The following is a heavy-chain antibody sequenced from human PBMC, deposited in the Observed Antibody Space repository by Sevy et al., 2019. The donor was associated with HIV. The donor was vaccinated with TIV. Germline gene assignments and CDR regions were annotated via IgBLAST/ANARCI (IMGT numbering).Heavy chain of an antibody. Sequence: GGSLRLSCVASGFTFSDYAMSWVRQAPGKGLEWVAGISSRGDGTYYADSVKGRFTISRDNLKNTLYLQMNSLRAEDTATCYCAKDLYSSVWPWAFDYWGQGTPVTVSS. J-gene: IGHJ4*02. V-gene: IGHV3-23*01. CDR2: ISSRGDGT. CDR1: GFTFSDYA. D-gene: IGHD4-4*01. CDR3: AKDLYSSVWPWAFDY.